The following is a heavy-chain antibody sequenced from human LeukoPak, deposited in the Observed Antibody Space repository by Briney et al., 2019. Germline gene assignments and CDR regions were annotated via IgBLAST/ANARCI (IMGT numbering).Heavy chain of an antibody. Sequence: GGSLRLSCAASGFTFSSYSMNWVRQAPGKGLEWVSFISTSSSYIHNADSVKGRFTISRDNAKNSLYLQMNSLRAEDTAVYYCARDLLVRGPFDYWGQGTLVTVSS. CDR2: ISTSSSYI. J-gene: IGHJ4*02. V-gene: IGHV3-21*01. D-gene: IGHD1-26*01. CDR3: ARDLLVRGPFDY. CDR1: GFTFSSYS.